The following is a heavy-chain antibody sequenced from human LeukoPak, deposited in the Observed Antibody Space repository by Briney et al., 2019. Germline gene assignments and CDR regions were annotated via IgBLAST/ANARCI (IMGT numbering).Heavy chain of an antibody. D-gene: IGHD1-7*01. V-gene: IGHV1-18*01. CDR3: ALRITGTNRWYYYYYMGV. J-gene: IGHJ6*03. Sequence: ASVKVSCEASGYSFTTYDITWVRQAPGQGLEWMGGISANNGNTSYVQKFQGRLTMTTDMSTRTAYMELRSLRSDDTAVYYCALRITGTNRWYYYYYMGVWGKGTTVTVSS. CDR2: ISANNGNT. CDR1: GYSFTTYD.